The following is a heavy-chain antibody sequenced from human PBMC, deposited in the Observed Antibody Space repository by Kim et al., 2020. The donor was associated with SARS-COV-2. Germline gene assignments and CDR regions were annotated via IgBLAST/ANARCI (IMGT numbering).Heavy chain of an antibody. D-gene: IGHD4-4*01. CDR1: GYSFTSYW. CDR3: ARRGGYSNYGAYWYFDL. V-gene: IGHV5-51*01. Sequence: GESLKISCKGSGYSFTSYWIDWVRQMPGKGLEWMGIIYPGDSDTRYSPSFQGQVTISADKSISTAYLQWSSLKASDTAMYYCARRGGYSNYGAYWYFDLWGRATLVTVS. J-gene: IGHJ2*01. CDR2: IYPGDSDT.